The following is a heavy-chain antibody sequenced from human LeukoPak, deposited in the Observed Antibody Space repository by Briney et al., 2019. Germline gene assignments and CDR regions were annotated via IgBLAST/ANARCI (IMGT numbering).Heavy chain of an antibody. D-gene: IGHD1-14*01. J-gene: IGHJ5*02. CDR3: ARGARKGWHELMIWFDP. CDR2: INPNSGGT. Sequence: AAVKVSCKASGYTFTCYYMYWVRQAPGQGLEWMGLINPNSGGTNYAQKFQGRVTMTGDTSISTAYMELSRQRSDDTAVYFFARGARKGWHELMIWFDPWGQGTLVTVSS. V-gene: IGHV1-2*02. CDR1: GYTFTCYY.